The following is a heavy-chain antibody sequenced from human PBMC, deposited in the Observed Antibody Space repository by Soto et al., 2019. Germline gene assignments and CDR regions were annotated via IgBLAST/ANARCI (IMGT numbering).Heavy chain of an antibody. CDR2: IYCSGST. J-gene: IGHJ4*02. CDR3: ARGRIQLWYPLDY. Sequence: SLPLSVTCTVADGSSSSFYWSWIRKPPGKGLEWIGYIYCSGSTNYNPSLKSRVTISVDTSKNQFSLKLSSVTAADTAVFYCARGRIQLWYPLDYWGQGTLVTVSS. CDR1: DGSSSSFY. V-gene: IGHV4-59*01. D-gene: IGHD5-18*01.